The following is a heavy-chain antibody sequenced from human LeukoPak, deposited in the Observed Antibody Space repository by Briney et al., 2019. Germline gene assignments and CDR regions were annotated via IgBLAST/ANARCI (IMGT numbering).Heavy chain of an antibody. CDR1: GFSFSDHY. V-gene: IGHV3-11*01. Sequence: SGGSLRLSCVASGFSFSDHYMTWIRQAPGKGLEWVSYISGTGSRTYYGDAGKGRFTISRDNAKRLVDLQMNSLRADDTAIYYCARSTVTAAGALDYWGQGILVTVSS. D-gene: IGHD6-25*01. CDR2: ISGTGSRT. J-gene: IGHJ4*02. CDR3: ARSTVTAAGALDY.